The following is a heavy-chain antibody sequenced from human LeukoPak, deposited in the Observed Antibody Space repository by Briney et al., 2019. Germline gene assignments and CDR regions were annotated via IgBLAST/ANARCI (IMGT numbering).Heavy chain of an antibody. Sequence: GGSLRLSCAASGFTFTNYAMTWVRQAPGGGLEWTSYISASGKTINYADSVKGRFTISRDNAKNSLYLQMNSLRAEDTAVYYCTRVQGGQYFANKYGTIDYWGQGALVIVSS. CDR1: GFTFTNYA. CDR3: TRVQGGQYFANKYGTIDY. D-gene: IGHD3-9*01. J-gene: IGHJ4*02. CDR2: ISASGKTI. V-gene: IGHV3-48*04.